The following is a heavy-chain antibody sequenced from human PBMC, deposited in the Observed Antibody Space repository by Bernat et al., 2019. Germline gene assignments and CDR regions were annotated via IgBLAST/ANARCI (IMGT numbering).Heavy chain of an antibody. CDR1: GFTFSNAW. Sequence: EVQLVESGGGLVKPGGSLRLSCAASGFTFSNAWMSWVRQAPGKGLEWVGRIKSKTDGGTTDYAAPVKGRFTISRDDSKNTLYLQMNSLKTEDTDVYYCTTERGYSGYGDWGQGTLVTVSS. CDR2: IKSKTDGGTT. D-gene: IGHD5-12*01. J-gene: IGHJ4*02. CDR3: TTERGYSGYGD. V-gene: IGHV3-15*01.